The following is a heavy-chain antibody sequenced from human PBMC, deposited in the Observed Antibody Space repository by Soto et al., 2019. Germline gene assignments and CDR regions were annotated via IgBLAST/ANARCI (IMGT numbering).Heavy chain of an antibody. D-gene: IGHD1-1*01. J-gene: IGHJ3*01. CDR2: LYSEDGT. Sequence: DVQLVESGGGLIQPGGSLRLSCAASGLTISGKTYMTWVRQAPGKGLEWLSALYSEDGTFYADSVKGRFTISRDYSKNTVYLQLNTLTPEDTAVYYCASWREREQAFDVWGQGTVVTVSS. CDR1: GLTISGKTY. V-gene: IGHV3-53*01. CDR3: ASWREREQAFDV.